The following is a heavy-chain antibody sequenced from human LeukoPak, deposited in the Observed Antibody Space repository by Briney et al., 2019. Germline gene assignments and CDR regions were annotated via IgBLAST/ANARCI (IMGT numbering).Heavy chain of an antibody. V-gene: IGHV4-39*01. D-gene: IGHD4-23*01. CDR1: GGSTSSGIYY. CDR3: ARHGDGGPAEYFRH. J-gene: IGHJ1*01. CDR2: IYYRGNT. Sequence: SETLSLTCTVSGGSTSSGIYYWAWIRQPPGKGLEWIGSIYYRGNTYYNPSLKSRVTLSVDTSKNQFSLNLSSVTAADTAVYYCARHGDGGPAEYFRHWGQGTLVTVSS.